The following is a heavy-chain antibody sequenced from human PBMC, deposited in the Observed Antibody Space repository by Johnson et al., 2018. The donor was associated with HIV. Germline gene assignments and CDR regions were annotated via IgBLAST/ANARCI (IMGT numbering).Heavy chain of an antibody. CDR1: DFTFSNNA. CDR3: ASGVTARAPLLI. CDR2: ISYDGTNT. D-gene: IGHD6-6*01. J-gene: IGHJ3*02. V-gene: IGHV3-30*14. Sequence: QVHLVESGGGVVQPGRSLRLSCAASDFTFSNNAIHWVRQAPGKGLEWVAVISYDGTNTYYADSVRGRFTISRDNSRNMVSLQMIILRPKDTAMYYCASGVTARAPLLIWGQGTMVTVSS.